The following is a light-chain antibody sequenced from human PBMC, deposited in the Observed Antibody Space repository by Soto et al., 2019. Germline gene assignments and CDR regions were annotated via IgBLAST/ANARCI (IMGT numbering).Light chain of an antibody. CDR2: WAS. CDR1: QSVLCSSNNKNY. Sequence: DIVMTQSPDSLAVSLGERATINCKSSQSVLCSSNNKNYLAWYQQKPGQHPKLLIYWASTRESGVPDRFSGSGSGTDFTLTISSLQAEDVAVYYCQQYYTIPYTFGQGTKLEIK. CDR3: QQYYTIPYT. V-gene: IGKV4-1*01. J-gene: IGKJ2*01.